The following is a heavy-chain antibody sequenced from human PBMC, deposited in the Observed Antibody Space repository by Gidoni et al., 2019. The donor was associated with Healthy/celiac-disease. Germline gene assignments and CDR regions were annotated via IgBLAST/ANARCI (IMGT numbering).Heavy chain of an antibody. D-gene: IGHD3-9*01. CDR3: ARGGRYDILTGYYTTDAFDI. V-gene: IGHV3-33*01. CDR2: IWYDGSNK. J-gene: IGHJ3*02. Sequence: QVQLVESGGGVVQPGRSLRLSCAASGFTFSSYGMHWVRQAPGTGREWVAVIWYDGSNKYDADSVKGRFTISRDNSKNTLYLQMNSLRAEDTAVYSCARGGRYDILTGYYTTDAFDIWGQGTMVTVSS. CDR1: GFTFSSYG.